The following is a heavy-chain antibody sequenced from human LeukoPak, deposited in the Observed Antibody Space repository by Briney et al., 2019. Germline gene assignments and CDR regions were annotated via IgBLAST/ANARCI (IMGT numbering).Heavy chain of an antibody. V-gene: IGHV1-69*06. CDR3: ARDYYGSRSSGFDP. J-gene: IGHJ5*02. Sequence: VAPVKVSCKASGGTFSSYAISWVRQAPGQGLEWMGGIIPIFGTANYAQKFQGRVTITADKSTSTAYMELSSLRSEDTAVYYCARDYYGSRSSGFDPWGQGTLVTVSS. D-gene: IGHD3-10*01. CDR2: IIPIFGTA. CDR1: GGTFSSYA.